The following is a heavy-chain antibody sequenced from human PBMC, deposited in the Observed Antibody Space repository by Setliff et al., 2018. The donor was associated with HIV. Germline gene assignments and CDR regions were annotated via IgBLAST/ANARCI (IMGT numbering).Heavy chain of an antibody. CDR3: ARQVSIPGVAITPVDY. Sequence: SETLSLTCTVSGGSISSYFWSWIRQPPGKGLEWIGYIYTNGSTNYNPSLKSRVTISVDTSKNQFSLKLNSVTAADTAVYYCARQVSIPGVAITPVDYWGQGALVTVSS. CDR1: GGSISSYF. D-gene: IGHD5-12*01. CDR2: IYTNGST. V-gene: IGHV4-59*08. J-gene: IGHJ4*02.